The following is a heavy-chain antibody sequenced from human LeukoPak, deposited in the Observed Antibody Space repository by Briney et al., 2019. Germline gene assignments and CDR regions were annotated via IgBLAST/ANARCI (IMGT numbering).Heavy chain of an antibody. CDR2: IKRKTDGGTT. CDR3: TTAGPYYGSGSIPVDY. D-gene: IGHD3-10*01. Sequence: GGSLRLSCAASGFTFSNAWMSWVRQAPGKGLEWVGRIKRKTDGGTTDYAAPVKGRFTISRDDSKNTLYLQMNSLKTEDTAVYYCTTAGPYYGSGSIPVDYWGQGTLVTVSS. V-gene: IGHV3-15*01. J-gene: IGHJ4*02. CDR1: GFTFSNAW.